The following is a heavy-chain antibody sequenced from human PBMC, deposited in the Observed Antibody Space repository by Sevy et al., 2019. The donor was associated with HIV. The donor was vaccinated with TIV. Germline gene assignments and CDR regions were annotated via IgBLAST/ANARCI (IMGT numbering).Heavy chain of an antibody. CDR2: INEDGSTK. D-gene: IGHD3-22*01. CDR1: GFNIRTHW. Sequence: GGSLRLSCAASGFNIRTHWMLWVRQAPGKGLEWVANINEDGSTKYYLDSVKGRFTISRDNAENSVFLQMNSLRVEDTAVYYCARDRGTYYYDSSGYYPLDYWGQGTLVTVSS. V-gene: IGHV3-7*01. J-gene: IGHJ4*02. CDR3: ARDRGTYYYDSSGYYPLDY.